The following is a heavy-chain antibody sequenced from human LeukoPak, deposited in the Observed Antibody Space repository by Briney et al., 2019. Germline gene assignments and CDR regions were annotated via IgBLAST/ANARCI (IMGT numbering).Heavy chain of an antibody. CDR3: ARFNRGGSDY. CDR1: GGSISSSSYY. V-gene: IGHV4-39*07. J-gene: IGHJ4*02. Sequence: SETLSLTCTVSGGSISSSSYYWGWIRQPPGKGLEWIGSIYYSGSTYYNPSLKSRVTISVDTSKNQFSLKLTSVTAADTAVYYCARFNRGGSDYWGQGTLVTVSS. CDR2: IYYSGST. D-gene: IGHD3-16*01.